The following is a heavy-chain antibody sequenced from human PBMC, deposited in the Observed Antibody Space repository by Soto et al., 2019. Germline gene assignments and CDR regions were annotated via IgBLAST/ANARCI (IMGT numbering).Heavy chain of an antibody. J-gene: IGHJ1*01. CDR1: GGSFSGYY. V-gene: IGHV4-34*01. D-gene: IGHD6-13*01. CDR2: INHSGST. Sequence: SETLSLTCAVYGGSFSGYYWSWIRQPPGKGLEWIGEINHSGSTNYNPSLKSRVTISVDTSKNQFSLKLSSVTAADTAVYYCARDLYSSPRSFQHWGQGTLVTVSS. CDR3: ARDLYSSPRSFQH.